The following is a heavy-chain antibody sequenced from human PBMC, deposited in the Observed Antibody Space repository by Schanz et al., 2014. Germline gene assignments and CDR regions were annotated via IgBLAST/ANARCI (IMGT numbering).Heavy chain of an antibody. J-gene: IGHJ4*02. Sequence: EVQLVESGGSLVQPGGSLRLSCAASGFTFRSYSMNWVRQAPGKGLEWVSGISDNGISTYYADFVKGRFSISRENSKSILYLQMNSLRAEDTAVYYCAKAGSGWSTAGYYYWGQGTLVAVSS. CDR2: ISDNGIST. CDR3: AKAGSGWSTAGYYY. D-gene: IGHD6-19*01. V-gene: IGHV3-23*04. CDR1: GFTFRSYS.